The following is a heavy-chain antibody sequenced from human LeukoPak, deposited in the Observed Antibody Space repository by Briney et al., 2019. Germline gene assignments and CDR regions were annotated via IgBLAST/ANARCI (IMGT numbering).Heavy chain of an antibody. Sequence: PGGSLRLSCAASGFTFSSYSMNWVRQAPGKGLEWVSSISSSSGYIYYADSVKGRFTISRDNAKNSLYLQMNSLRAEDTAVYYCARATSIAVAGTIDYFDYWGQGTLVTVSS. CDR3: ARATSIAVAGTIDYFDY. CDR2: ISSSSGYI. J-gene: IGHJ4*02. V-gene: IGHV3-21*01. CDR1: GFTFSSYS. D-gene: IGHD6-19*01.